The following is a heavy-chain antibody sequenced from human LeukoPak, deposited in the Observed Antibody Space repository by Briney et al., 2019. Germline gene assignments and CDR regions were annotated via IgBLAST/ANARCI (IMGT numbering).Heavy chain of an antibody. CDR1: GGSISSYY. CDR2: IYTSGST. J-gene: IGHJ3*02. CDR3: ARVDLYDSSVVGAFDI. Sequence: PSETLSLTCTVSGGSISSYYWSWIRQPAGKGLEWIGRIYTSGSTNYNPSLKSRVTMSVDTSKNQFSLKLSSVTAADTAVYYCARVDLYDSSVVGAFDIWGQGTMVTVSS. D-gene: IGHD3-22*01. V-gene: IGHV4-4*07.